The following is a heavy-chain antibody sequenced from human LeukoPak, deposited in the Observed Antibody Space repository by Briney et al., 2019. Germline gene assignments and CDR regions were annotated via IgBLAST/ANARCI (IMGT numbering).Heavy chain of an antibody. CDR3: ARDRDVGLTDF. Sequence: EASVTVSFKASGYTFIAYYMHWVRQAPGQGREWMGWINPNSGATHYAQKFQGRGTMSTDPSSAIGYMDLRRLSSDDTAVYSCARDRDVGLTDFWGQGTLVTVSS. D-gene: IGHD7-27*01. J-gene: IGHJ4*02. V-gene: IGHV1-2*02. CDR2: INPNSGAT. CDR1: GYTFIAYY.